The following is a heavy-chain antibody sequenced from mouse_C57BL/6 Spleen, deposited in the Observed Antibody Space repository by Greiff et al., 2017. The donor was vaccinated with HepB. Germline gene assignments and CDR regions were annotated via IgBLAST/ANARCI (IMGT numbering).Heavy chain of an antibody. D-gene: IGHD2-4*01. J-gene: IGHJ2*01. CDR3: ARIYYDYLFDY. CDR2: IYPRSGNT. V-gene: IGHV1-81*01. CDR1: GYTFTSYG. Sequence: QVQLKESGAELARPGASVKLSCKASGYTFTSYGISWVKQRTGQGLEWIGEIYPRSGNTYYNEKFKGKATLTADKSSSTAYMELRSLTSEDSAVYFCARIYYDYLFDYWGQGTTLTVSS.